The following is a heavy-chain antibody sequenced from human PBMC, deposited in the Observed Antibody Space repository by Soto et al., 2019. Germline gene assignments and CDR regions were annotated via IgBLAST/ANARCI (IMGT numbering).Heavy chain of an antibody. V-gene: IGHV1-18*04. CDR3: ARDIESVTAKHFFYYYAMDV. CDR2: ISAYNGNT. CDR1: GYTFTSYG. Sequence: ASVKVSCKASGYTFTSYGISWVRQAPGQGLEWMGWISAYNGNTNYAQNLQGRVSMTTDTSTSTAYMELRGLTFDDTAVYYCARDIESVTAKHFFYYYAMDVWGQGTTVTVSS. D-gene: IGHD2-8*01. J-gene: IGHJ6*02.